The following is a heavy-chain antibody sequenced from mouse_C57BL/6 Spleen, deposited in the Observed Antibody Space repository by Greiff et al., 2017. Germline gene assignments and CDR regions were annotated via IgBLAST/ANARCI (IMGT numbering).Heavy chain of an antibody. Sequence: EVKLVESGGGLVQPGGSLKLSCAASGFTFSDYYMYWVRQTPEKRLEWVAYISNGGGSTYYPDTVKGRFTISRDNAKNTLYLQMSRLKSEDTAMYYCARHGGYYDYDLAWFAYWGQGTLVTVSA. J-gene: IGHJ3*01. CDR3: ARHGGYYDYDLAWFAY. V-gene: IGHV5-12*01. D-gene: IGHD2-4*01. CDR2: ISNGGGST. CDR1: GFTFSDYY.